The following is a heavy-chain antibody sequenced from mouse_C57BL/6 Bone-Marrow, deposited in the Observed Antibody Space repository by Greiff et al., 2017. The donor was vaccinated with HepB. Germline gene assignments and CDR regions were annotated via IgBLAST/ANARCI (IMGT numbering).Heavy chain of an antibody. Sequence: QVQLQQSGAELAKPGASVKLSCKASGYTFTSYWMHWVKQRPGQGLEWIGYINPSSGYTKYNQKFKDKATLTADKSSSTAYMQLSSLTYEDSAVYYCARGDSNYNWYFDVWGTGTTVTVSS. CDR3: ARGDSNYNWYFDV. D-gene: IGHD2-5*01. V-gene: IGHV1-7*01. CDR2: INPSSGYT. J-gene: IGHJ1*03. CDR1: GYTFTSYW.